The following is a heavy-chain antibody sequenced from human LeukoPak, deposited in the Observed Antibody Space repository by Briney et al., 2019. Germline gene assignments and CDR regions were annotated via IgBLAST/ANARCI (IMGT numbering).Heavy chain of an antibody. J-gene: IGHJ4*02. D-gene: IGHD3-22*01. CDR2: IYYSGST. V-gene: IGHV4-59*01. CDR1: GGSISSYY. CDR3: AGTFDSSGYYLFDY. Sequence: SETLSLTCTVSGGSISSYYWSWIRQPPGKGLEWIGYIYYSGSTNYNPSLKIRVTISVDTSKSQFSLKLSSVTAADTAVYYCAGTFDSSGYYLFDYWGQGTLVTVSS.